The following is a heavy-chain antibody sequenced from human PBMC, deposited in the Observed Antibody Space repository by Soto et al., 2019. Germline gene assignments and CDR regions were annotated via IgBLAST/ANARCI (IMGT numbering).Heavy chain of an antibody. CDR2: IYYSGST. CDR1: GGSISSYY. Sequence: QVQLQESGPGLVKPSETLSLTCIVSGGSISSYYWSWIRQPPGKGLEWIGYIYYSGSTNYNPSLRSRVTISVDTSKNQSSLKLSSVTAADTAVYYCAGTRGYCSGGSCPTVVDYWGQGTLVTVSS. D-gene: IGHD2-15*01. V-gene: IGHV4-59*01. CDR3: AGTRGYCSGGSCPTVVDY. J-gene: IGHJ4*02.